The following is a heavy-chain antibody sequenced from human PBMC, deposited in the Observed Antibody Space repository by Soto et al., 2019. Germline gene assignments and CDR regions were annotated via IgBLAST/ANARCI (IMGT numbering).Heavy chain of an antibody. CDR2: ISGSGGST. CDR3: AKDQHPAAGTHYYYYGMDV. Sequence: GGSLRLSCAASGFTFSSYAMSWVRRAPGKGLEWVSAISGSGGSTYSADSVKGRFTISRDNSKNTPYVQMNNLRAEDTAVYYCAKDQHPAAGTHYYYYGMDVRGQGTTVTVSS. CDR1: GFTFSSYA. D-gene: IGHD6-13*01. V-gene: IGHV3-23*01. J-gene: IGHJ6*02.